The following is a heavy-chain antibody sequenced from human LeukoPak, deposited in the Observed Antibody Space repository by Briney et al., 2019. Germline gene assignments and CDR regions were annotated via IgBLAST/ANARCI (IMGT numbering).Heavy chain of an antibody. V-gene: IGHV3-30*18. D-gene: IGHD5-24*01. CDR2: ISPDGSNK. CDR1: GFSLSNYG. Sequence: GGSLRLSCAASGFSLSNYGMHWVRQAPGKGLEWVAVISPDGSNKYIADSVKGRFTISRDNSKNTLYLQMNSLRAEDTAVYYCVKDGYSPPYFDYWGQGTLVTVSS. CDR3: VKDGYSPPYFDY. J-gene: IGHJ4*02.